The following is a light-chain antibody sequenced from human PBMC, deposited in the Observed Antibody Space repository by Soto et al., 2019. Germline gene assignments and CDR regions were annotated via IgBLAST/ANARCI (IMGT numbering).Light chain of an antibody. CDR2: EDD. J-gene: IGLJ1*01. V-gene: IGLV6-57*04. Sequence: FMLTQPHSLSESPGKTVTISCTRTSGSFDSMHVQWYQQRPGSAPTTVIYEDDQRPSGVPDRFSGSIDSSSNSASLTISGLKTEDEADYYCQSYDSTFFYVFGSGTKVTVL. CDR3: QSYDSTFFYV. CDR1: SGSFDSMH.